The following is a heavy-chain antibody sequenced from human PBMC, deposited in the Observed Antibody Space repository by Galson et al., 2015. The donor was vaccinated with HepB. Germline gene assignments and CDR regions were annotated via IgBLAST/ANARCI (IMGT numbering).Heavy chain of an antibody. D-gene: IGHD6-13*01. CDR1: GYTFTSYY. J-gene: IGHJ5*02. CDR2: INPSGGST. Sequence: SVKVSCKASGYTFTSYYMHWVRQAPGQGLEWMGIINPSGGSTSYAQKFQGRVTMTRGTSTSTVYMELSSLRSEDTAVYYCARDHNAGTSTGWFDPWGQGTLVTVSS. CDR3: ARDHNAGTSTGWFDP. V-gene: IGHV1-46*01.